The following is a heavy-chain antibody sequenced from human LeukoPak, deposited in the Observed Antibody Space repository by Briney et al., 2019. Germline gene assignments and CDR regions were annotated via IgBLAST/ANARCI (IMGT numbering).Heavy chain of an antibody. V-gene: IGHV4-30-4*01. CDR3: ARGSWSSSIDY. CDR2: IYYRGST. D-gene: IGHD6-6*01. Sequence: WIGYIYYRGSTYYNPSLKSRLTISVDTSKNQFSLRLSSVTAADTAVYYCARGSWSSSIDYWGQGTLVTVSS. J-gene: IGHJ4*02.